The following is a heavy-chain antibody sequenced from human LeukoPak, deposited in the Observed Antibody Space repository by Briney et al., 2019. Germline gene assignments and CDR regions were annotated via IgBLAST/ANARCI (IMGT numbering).Heavy chain of an antibody. J-gene: IGHJ4*02. D-gene: IGHD3-10*01. CDR2: ISWDGGST. V-gene: IGHV3-43D*03. CDR1: GFTFSSYG. Sequence: GGSLRLSCAASGFTFSSYGMHWVRQAPGKGLEWVSLISWDGGSTYYADSVKGRFTISRDNSKNSLYLQMNSLRAEDTALYYCAKDPYYYGSGSYPGYFDYWGQGTLVTVSS. CDR3: AKDPYYYGSGSYPGYFDY.